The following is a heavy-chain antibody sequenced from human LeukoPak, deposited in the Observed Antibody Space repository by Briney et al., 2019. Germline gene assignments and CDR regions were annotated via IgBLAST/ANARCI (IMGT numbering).Heavy chain of an antibody. D-gene: IGHD2-15*01. CDR2: IYTSGST. J-gene: IGHJ4*02. Sequence: SETLSLTCTVSGGSISSGSYYWSWIRQPAGKGLEWIGRIYTSGSTNYNPSLKSRVTISADTSENQFSLKLSSVTAADTAAYYCARRGGSSFYFDYWGQGTLATVSS. V-gene: IGHV4-61*02. CDR3: ARRGGSSFYFDY. CDR1: GGSISSGSYY.